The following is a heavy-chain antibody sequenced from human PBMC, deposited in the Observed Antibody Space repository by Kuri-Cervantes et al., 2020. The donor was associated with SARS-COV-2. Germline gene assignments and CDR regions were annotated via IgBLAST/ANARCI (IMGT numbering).Heavy chain of an antibody. CDR3: ARDDGCSSTSCPGSPFNY. CDR1: GYTFTSYA. Sequence: ASVKVSCKASGYTFTSYAMHWVRQAPGQRLEWMGWSNAGNGNTKYSQEFQGRVTMTTDTSTSTAYMELRSLRSDDTAVYYCARDDGCSSTSCPGSPFNYWGQGTLVTVSS. D-gene: IGHD2-2*01. J-gene: IGHJ4*02. V-gene: IGHV1-3*02. CDR2: SNAGNGNT.